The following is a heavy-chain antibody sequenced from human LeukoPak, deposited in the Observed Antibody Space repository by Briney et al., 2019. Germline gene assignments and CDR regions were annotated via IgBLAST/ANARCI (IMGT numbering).Heavy chain of an antibody. J-gene: IGHJ4*02. Sequence: GGSLRLSCAASGFTLSSYWMSWVRQAPGKGLEWVANIKQDGSEKYYVDSVKGRFTISRDNAKNSLYLQINSLRAEDTAVYYCARVVPFTNYFDYWGQGTLVTVSS. CDR1: GFTLSSYW. V-gene: IGHV3-7*01. CDR3: ARVVPFTNYFDY. CDR2: IKQDGSEK.